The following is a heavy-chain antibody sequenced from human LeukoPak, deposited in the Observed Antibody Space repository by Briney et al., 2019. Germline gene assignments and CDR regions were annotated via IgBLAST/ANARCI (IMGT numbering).Heavy chain of an antibody. Sequence: ASVKVSCKASVYTFTVYYMCWVRQAPGQGGWWMGWINHNSGGTNYAQQFQGRVTMPRDTSISTAYMELRRVRSDDTAAYYCARDRDGKAVAANRGDYWGQGTLVTVSS. CDR1: VYTFTVYY. CDR2: INHNSGGT. CDR3: ARDRDGKAVAANRGDY. J-gene: IGHJ4*02. D-gene: IGHD6-19*01. V-gene: IGHV1-2*02.